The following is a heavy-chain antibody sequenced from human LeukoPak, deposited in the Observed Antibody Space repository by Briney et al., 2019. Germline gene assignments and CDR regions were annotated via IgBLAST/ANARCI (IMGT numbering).Heavy chain of an antibody. D-gene: IGHD3-3*01. CDR2: IDHSGTI. J-gene: IGHJ4*02. Sequence: SETLSLTCTVSGYSISSGYYWGWIRQPPGKGLEWIGSIDHSGTIYYNPSLKSRLTISVDTSKNQFSPKLSSVTAADTAVYYCARDGRDAYYDVWSGYYTDYFDYWGQGTLVTVSS. CDR3: ARDGRDAYYDVWSGYYTDYFDY. V-gene: IGHV4-38-2*02. CDR1: GYSISSGYY.